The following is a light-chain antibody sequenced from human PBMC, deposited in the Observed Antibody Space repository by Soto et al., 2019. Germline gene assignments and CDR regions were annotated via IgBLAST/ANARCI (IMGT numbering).Light chain of an antibody. Sequence: ERMLTQSPGTVSLSTGERATLSCSASRSVSSNYLAWYQQKPGQAPRLLIYDASSRAPGIPDRFSGSGSGTDFALTISRLEPEDFAVYYCQQYGTSTGTFGQGTKVDIK. CDR3: QQYGTSTGT. CDR1: RSVSSNY. CDR2: DAS. J-gene: IGKJ1*01. V-gene: IGKV3-20*01.